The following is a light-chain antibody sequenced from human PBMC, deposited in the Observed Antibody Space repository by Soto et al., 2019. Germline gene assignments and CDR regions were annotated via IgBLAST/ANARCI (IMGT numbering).Light chain of an antibody. CDR1: SPNIGAGYD. J-gene: IGLJ2*01. Sequence: QPVLTQPPSVSGAPGQRVTISCTGSSPNIGAGYDVHWYQQLPGTAPKLLIYGNSNRPSGVPDRFSGSKTGTSASLAITGLQAEDDADYYCQSYDSSLSGYVVFGGGTKLTVL. CDR3: QSYDSSLSGYVV. CDR2: GNS. V-gene: IGLV1-40*01.